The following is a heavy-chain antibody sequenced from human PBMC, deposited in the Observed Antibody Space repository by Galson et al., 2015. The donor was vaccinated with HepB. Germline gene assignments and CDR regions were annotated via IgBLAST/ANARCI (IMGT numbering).Heavy chain of an antibody. Sequence: SLRLSCAASGFTFSSYAMHWVRQAPGKGLEWVAVISYDGGNKYFADSVKGRFTISRDNSKNTLYLQMNSLRAEDTAVYYCATPLDGSGSYRLPVGYWGQGTLVTVSS. D-gene: IGHD3-10*01. V-gene: IGHV3-30-3*01. CDR1: GFTFSSYA. CDR3: ATPLDGSGSYRLPVGY. CDR2: ISYDGGNK. J-gene: IGHJ4*02.